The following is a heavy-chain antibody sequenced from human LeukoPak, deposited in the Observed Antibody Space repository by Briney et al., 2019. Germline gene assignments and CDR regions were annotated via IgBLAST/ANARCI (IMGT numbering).Heavy chain of an antibody. Sequence: ASVKVSCKASGYTFTGYYIHWVRQAPGQGLEWMGWINPKSGGTKYAQKFQGRVTMTRDTSISTAYMELSRLRSDDTAVYYCARVSIFGVNYHKGGERVDYWGQGTLVTVSS. V-gene: IGHV1-2*02. J-gene: IGHJ4*02. CDR1: GYTFTGYY. CDR3: ARVSIFGVNYHKGGERVDY. CDR2: INPKSGGT. D-gene: IGHD3-3*01.